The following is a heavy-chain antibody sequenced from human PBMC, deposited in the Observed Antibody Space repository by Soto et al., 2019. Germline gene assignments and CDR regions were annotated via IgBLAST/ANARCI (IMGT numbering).Heavy chain of an antibody. D-gene: IGHD6-13*01. CDR2: ISSSSSYI. Sequence: PGGSLRLSCAASGFTFSSYSMNWVRQAPGKGLEWVPSISSSSSYIYYADSVKGRFTISRDNAKNSLYLQMNSLRAEDTAVYYCARDQEQLVAYNWFDPWGQGTLVTVSS. CDR3: ARDQEQLVAYNWFDP. CDR1: GFTFSSYS. V-gene: IGHV3-21*01. J-gene: IGHJ5*02.